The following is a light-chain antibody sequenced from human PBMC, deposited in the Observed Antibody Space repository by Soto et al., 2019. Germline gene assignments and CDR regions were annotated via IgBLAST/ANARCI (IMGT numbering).Light chain of an antibody. J-gene: IGLJ1*01. CDR3: CSYTSDLTPYV. CDR2: GVA. Sequence: QSALTQPASVSGSPGQSITISCTGTSSDIGGHDDVSWYQQHPGKVPKLLIYGVADRPSGVSNRFSGSKSGNVASLPISGLQAADEADYYCCSYTSDLTPYVFGTGTKLTVL. CDR1: SSDIGGHDD. V-gene: IGLV2-14*03.